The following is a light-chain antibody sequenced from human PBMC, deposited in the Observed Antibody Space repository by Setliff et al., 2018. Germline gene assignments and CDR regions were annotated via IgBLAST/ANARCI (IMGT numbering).Light chain of an antibody. J-gene: IGLJ2*01. CDR2: DVS. V-gene: IGLV2-14*03. CDR3: SSYTSTRTVI. Sequence: QSALAQPASVSGSPGQSITISCVGTSADVGSSKYVSWYQQHPDKAPKLILYDVSNRPSGISNRFSGSKSGSTASLTITGLQAEDEADYFCSSYTSTRTVIFGGGTKVTVL. CDR1: SADVGSSKY.